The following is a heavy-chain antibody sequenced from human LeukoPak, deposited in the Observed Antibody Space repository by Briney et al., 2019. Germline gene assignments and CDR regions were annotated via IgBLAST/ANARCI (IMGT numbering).Heavy chain of an antibody. CDR2: INHSGST. V-gene: IGHV4-34*01. CDR1: GGSFSGYY. CDR3: ARHTSSGYDILTGYYPIFTFDY. J-gene: IGHJ4*02. D-gene: IGHD3-9*01. Sequence: ASETLSLTCAVYGGSFSGYYWSWIRQPPGKGLEWIGEINHSGSTNYNPSLKSRVTISVDTSKNRFSLKLSSVTAADTAVYYCARHTSSGYDILTGYYPIFTFDYWGQGTLVTVSS.